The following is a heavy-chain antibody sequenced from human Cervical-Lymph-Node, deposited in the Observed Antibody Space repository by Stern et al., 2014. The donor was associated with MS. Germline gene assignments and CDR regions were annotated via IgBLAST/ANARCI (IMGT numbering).Heavy chain of an antibody. V-gene: IGHV3-23*04. J-gene: IGHJ4*02. Sequence: VQLVQSGGGLEQPGGSLRLSCAASGFTFNTFAMSWVRQAPGKGLEWVSTINGGGDETYYADSVKGRFTIPRDNSKSTLYLQMNSLRAEDSAIFYCAKGHNSGWTNFDSWGLGTLVTVSS. D-gene: IGHD6-19*01. CDR2: INGGGDET. CDR3: AKGHNSGWTNFDS. CDR1: GFTFNTFA.